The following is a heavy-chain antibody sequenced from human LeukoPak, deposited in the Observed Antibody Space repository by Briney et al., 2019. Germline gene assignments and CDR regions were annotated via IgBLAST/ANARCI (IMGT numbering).Heavy chain of an antibody. D-gene: IGHD5-12*01. CDR3: ARGWLHLDY. CDR2: IYYSGST. J-gene: IGHJ4*02. CDR1: GGSISRYY. V-gene: IGHV4-59*01. Sequence: SETLSLTCTVSGGSISRYYWSWIRQPPGKGLEWIGYIYYSGSTNYNPSLKSRVTISVDTSKNQFSLKLSSVTAADTAVYYCARGWLHLDYWGQGTLVTVSS.